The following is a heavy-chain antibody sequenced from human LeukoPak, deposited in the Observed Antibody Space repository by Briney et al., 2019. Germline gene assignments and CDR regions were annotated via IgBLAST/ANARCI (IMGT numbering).Heavy chain of an antibody. CDR2: INSDGSIT. Sequence: GGSLRLSCAAPGFTFSRNWMHWVRQAPGKGLVWVSRINSDGSITNYADSVKGRFTISRDNAKNTLYLQMSSLRAEDTAVYYCAKIDAYWGQGTLVTVSS. CDR1: GFTFSRNW. CDR3: AKIDAY. V-gene: IGHV3-74*01. J-gene: IGHJ4*02.